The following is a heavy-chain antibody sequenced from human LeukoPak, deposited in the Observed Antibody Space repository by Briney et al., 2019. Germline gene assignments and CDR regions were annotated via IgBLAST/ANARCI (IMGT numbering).Heavy chain of an antibody. CDR1: GFIFSNYA. V-gene: IGHV3-23*01. CDR2: IWGGGDNK. J-gene: IGHJ4*02. Sequence: GGSLRLSFASSGFIFSNYAMSRVREPPGHRVEWVSGIWGGGDNKDYADSVKGRFTISRDNSKNTLYLQMSSLRADDTAVYYCVKESTMVPEDYWGQGTLVTVSS. CDR3: VKESTMVPEDY. D-gene: IGHD4/OR15-4a*01.